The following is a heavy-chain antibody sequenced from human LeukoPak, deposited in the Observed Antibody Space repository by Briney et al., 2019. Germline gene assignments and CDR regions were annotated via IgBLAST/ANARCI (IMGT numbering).Heavy chain of an antibody. CDR3: ARVAYCGGDCYSAPFDY. CDR2: IIPIFGTA. CDR1: GGTFSSYA. Sequence: ASVKVSCKASGGTFSSYAISWVRQAPGQGLEWMGGIIPIFGTANYAQKFQGRVTITADESTSTAYMELSSLRSEDTAVYYCARVAYCGGDCYSAPFDYWGQGTLVTVSS. V-gene: IGHV1-69*13. J-gene: IGHJ4*02. D-gene: IGHD2-21*02.